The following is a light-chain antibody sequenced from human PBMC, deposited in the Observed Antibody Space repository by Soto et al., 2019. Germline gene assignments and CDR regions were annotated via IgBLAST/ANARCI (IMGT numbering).Light chain of an antibody. V-gene: IGLV1-44*01. CDR2: STN. J-gene: IGLJ2*01. Sequence: QSVLTQPPSASGTPGQRVTISCSGSSSSIGSNTVTWYQQLPGTAPKLLIYSTNQRPSGVPDRFSGSKSGTSASLAISGLQSEDEADYYCAAWDDSLNGHVIFGGGTKADRP. CDR3: AAWDDSLNGHVI. CDR1: SSSIGSNT.